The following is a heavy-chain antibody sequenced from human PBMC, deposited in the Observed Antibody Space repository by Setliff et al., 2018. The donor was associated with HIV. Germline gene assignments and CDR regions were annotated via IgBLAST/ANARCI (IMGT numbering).Heavy chain of an antibody. CDR3: ARDRIEFVAEDPHDVFDI. D-gene: IGHD5-12*01. J-gene: IGHJ3*02. Sequence: SETLSLTCAVYGGSLSGYYWSWIRQPAGRGLEWIGRIHTSGNTNYNPSLRGRVTMSVDMSKNQFSLKLTSVSAADTAVYYCARDRIEFVAEDPHDVFDIWGRGTLVTVSS. CDR1: GGSLSGYY. V-gene: IGHV4-59*10. CDR2: IHTSGNT.